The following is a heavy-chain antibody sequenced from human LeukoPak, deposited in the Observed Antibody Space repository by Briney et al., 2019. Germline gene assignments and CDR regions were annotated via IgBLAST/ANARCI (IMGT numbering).Heavy chain of an antibody. V-gene: IGHV1-69*04. J-gene: IGHJ5*02. CDR3: ARGSITMVRGTIWFDP. CDR2: IIPILGIA. D-gene: IGHD3-10*01. Sequence: SVKVSCKASGGTFSSYAISWVRQAPGQGLEWMGRIIPILGIANYAQKFQGRVTITADKSTSTAYMELSSLRSEDTAVYYCARGSITMVRGTIWFDPWGQGTLVTVSS. CDR1: GGTFSSYA.